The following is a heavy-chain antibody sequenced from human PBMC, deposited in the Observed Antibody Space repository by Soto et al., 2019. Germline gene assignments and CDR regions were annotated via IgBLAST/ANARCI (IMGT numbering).Heavy chain of an antibody. CDR2: IYHSGST. D-gene: IGHD5-12*01. CDR3: AAGGGLPRYY. V-gene: IGHV4-30-2*01. Sequence: QLQLQESGSGLVKPSQTLSLTCAVSGGSISSGGYSWSWIRQPPGKGLEWIGYIYHSGSTYYNPSRKTRVTKSVDRAKNRFSLKLSSVTAADTAVYYCAAGGGLPRYYWGQGTLVTVSS. CDR1: GGSISSGGYS. J-gene: IGHJ4*02.